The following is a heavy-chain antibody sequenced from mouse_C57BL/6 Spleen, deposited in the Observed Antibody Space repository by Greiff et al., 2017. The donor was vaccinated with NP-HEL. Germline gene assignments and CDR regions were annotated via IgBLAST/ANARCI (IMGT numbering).Heavy chain of an antibody. Sequence: VQLQQSGPELVKPGASVKMSCKASGYTFTDYNMHWVKQSHGKSLEWIGYINPNNGGTSYNQKFKGKATLTVNKSSSTAYMELRSLTSEDSAVYYCASIPKTAQALHYWGQGTTLTVSS. CDR2: INPNNGGT. CDR1: GYTFTDYN. J-gene: IGHJ2*01. CDR3: ASIPKTAQALHY. V-gene: IGHV1-22*01. D-gene: IGHD3-2*02.